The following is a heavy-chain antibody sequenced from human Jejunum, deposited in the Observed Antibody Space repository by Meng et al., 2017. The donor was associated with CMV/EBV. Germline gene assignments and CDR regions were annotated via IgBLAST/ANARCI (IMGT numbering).Heavy chain of an antibody. CDR3: AYSSSWAHFDY. D-gene: IGHD6-13*01. V-gene: IGHV3-53*01. CDR1: GFTVSSNY. Sequence: VASGFTVSSNYMSWVRQAPGKGLEWVSIIYSDGTTYYADSVKGRFTISRDKSKNTLDLQMNSLRAEDMAVYYCAYSSSWAHFDYWGQGTLVTVSS. CDR2: IYSDGTT. J-gene: IGHJ4*02.